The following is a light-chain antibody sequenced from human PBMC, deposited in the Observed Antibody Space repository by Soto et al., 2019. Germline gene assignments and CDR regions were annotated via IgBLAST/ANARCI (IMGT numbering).Light chain of an antibody. CDR1: QGISSY. J-gene: IGKJ1*01. V-gene: IGKV1-9*01. CDR3: HQRQSWPRT. Sequence: DIQMTQSPSSLSASVGDRVTITCLASQGISSYLGWYQQKPGKAPNLLIYDASTLHSGVPSRFSGGGSGTDFTLTISDVQPEDFALYYCHQRQSWPRTFGQGTKVDIK. CDR2: DAS.